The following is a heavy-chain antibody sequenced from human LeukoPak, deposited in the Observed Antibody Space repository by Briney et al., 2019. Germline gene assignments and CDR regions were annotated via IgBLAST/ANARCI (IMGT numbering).Heavy chain of an antibody. D-gene: IGHD6-19*01. Sequence: PSETLSLTCTVSGGSITIYYWNWIRQPPGKGLEWIGYIYYSGSTNYNPSLKSRVTLSVDTSKNQFSLNLTSVTAADTAVYYRARDDSSGWYGAGYFDYWGQGTLVTVSS. CDR2: IYYSGST. V-gene: IGHV4-59*01. CDR3: ARDDSSGWYGAGYFDY. CDR1: GGSITIYY. J-gene: IGHJ4*02.